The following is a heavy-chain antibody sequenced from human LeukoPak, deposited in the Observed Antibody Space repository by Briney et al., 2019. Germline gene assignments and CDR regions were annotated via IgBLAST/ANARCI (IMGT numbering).Heavy chain of an antibody. D-gene: IGHD3-22*01. Sequence: SVKVSCKASGGTFSSYAISWVRQAPGQGLEWMGRIIPIFGTANYAQKFQGRVTITTDVSTSTAYMELSSLRSEDTAVYYCARGDQFLYYYDSNPFDYWGQGTLVTVSS. J-gene: IGHJ4*02. V-gene: IGHV1-69*05. CDR2: IIPIFGTA. CDR3: ARGDQFLYYYDSNPFDY. CDR1: GGTFSSYA.